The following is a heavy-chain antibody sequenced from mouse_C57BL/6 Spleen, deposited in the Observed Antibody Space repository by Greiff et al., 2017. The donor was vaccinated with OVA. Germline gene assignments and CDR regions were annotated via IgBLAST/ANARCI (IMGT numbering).Heavy chain of an antibody. Sequence: QVQLQQSGAELARPGASVKLSCKASGYTFTSYGISWVKQRTGQGLEWIGEIYPRSGNTYYNEKFKGKATLTADKSSSTAYMELRSLTSEDSAVYFCASRDSSGSWFAYWGQGTLVTVSA. CDR2: IYPRSGNT. CDR1: GYTFTSYG. D-gene: IGHD3-2*02. V-gene: IGHV1-81*01. J-gene: IGHJ3*01. CDR3: ASRDSSGSWFAY.